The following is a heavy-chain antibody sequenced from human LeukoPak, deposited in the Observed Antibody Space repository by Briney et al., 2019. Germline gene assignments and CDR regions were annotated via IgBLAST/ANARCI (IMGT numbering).Heavy chain of an antibody. CDR2: IHYSGNT. D-gene: IGHD5-12*01. CDR1: GVSISSGNSY. Sequence: PSETLSLTCTVSGVSISSGNSYWGWIRQPPGKGLEWIGSIHYSGNTYYNASLKSQVSISIDTSKNQFSLRLTSVTAADTALYYCARSFSGFDSDFDYWGQGTLVTVSS. J-gene: IGHJ4*02. V-gene: IGHV4-39*01. CDR3: ARSFSGFDSDFDY.